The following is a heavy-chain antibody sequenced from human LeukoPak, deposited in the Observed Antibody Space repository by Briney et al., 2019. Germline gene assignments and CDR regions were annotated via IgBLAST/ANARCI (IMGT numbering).Heavy chain of an antibody. CDR2: IRSKANSYAT. J-gene: IGHJ6*03. V-gene: IGHV3-73*01. CDR1: GFTFSGSA. CDR3: TRRLPDFWSGSHQAYYYYYMDV. D-gene: IGHD3-3*01. Sequence: PGGSLRLSCAASGFTFSGSAMHWVRQASGKGLEWVGRIRSKANSYATAYAASVKGRLTISRDDSKNTAYLQMNSLKTEDTAVYYCTRRLPDFWSGSHQAYYYYYMDVWGKGTTVTVSS.